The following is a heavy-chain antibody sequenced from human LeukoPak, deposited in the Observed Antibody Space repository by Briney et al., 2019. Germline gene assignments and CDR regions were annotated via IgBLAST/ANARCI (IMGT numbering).Heavy chain of an antibody. Sequence: GGSLRLSCAASGFTVSSNYMSWVRQAPGKGLEWVSVIYSGGSTYYADSVKGRFTISRDNSKNTLYLQMNSLRAEDTAVYYCASRELLPYYYGMDVWGQGTTVTVSS. CDR3: ASRELLPYYYGMDV. CDR2: IYSGGST. CDR1: GFTVSSNY. V-gene: IGHV3-53*01. D-gene: IGHD1-26*01. J-gene: IGHJ6*02.